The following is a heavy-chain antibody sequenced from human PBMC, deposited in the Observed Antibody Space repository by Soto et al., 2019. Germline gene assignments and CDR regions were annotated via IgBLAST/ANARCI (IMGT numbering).Heavy chain of an antibody. V-gene: IGHV1-3*04. Sequence: QVQLVQSGAEVKKPGASVKVSCKASGYTFSTYPIHWVRQAPGQRLEWMGWINTANGDTRYSQKFQGRVTITRDTSASTAYMELSRLTSEDTAVYSCARADDPLWELLVDYWGQGTLVTVSS. D-gene: IGHD1-26*01. CDR3: ARADDPLWELLVDY. J-gene: IGHJ4*02. CDR2: INTANGDT. CDR1: GYTFSTYP.